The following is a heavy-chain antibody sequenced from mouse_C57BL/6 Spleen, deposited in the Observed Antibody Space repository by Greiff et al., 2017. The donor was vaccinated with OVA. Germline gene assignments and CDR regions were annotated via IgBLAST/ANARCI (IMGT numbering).Heavy chain of an antibody. CDR3: ARDWDDAMDY. J-gene: IGHJ4*01. V-gene: IGHV1-52*01. CDR2: IDPSDSET. Sequence: QVQLQQPGAELVRPGSSVKLSCKASGYTFTSYWLHLVKQRPIQGLEWIGNIDPSDSETHYNQKFKDKATLTVDKSSSTAYMQLSSLTSEDSAVYYCARDWDDAMDYWGQGTSVTVSS. CDR1: GYTFTSYW. D-gene: IGHD4-1*01.